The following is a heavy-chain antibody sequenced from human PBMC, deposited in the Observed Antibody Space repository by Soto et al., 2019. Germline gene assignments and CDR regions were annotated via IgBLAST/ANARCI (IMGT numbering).Heavy chain of an antibody. Sequence: QVQLVQSGAEVKKPGASVKVSCKASGYTFSRHAISWVRQAPGQGLEWMGGIIPIFGTANHAQKFQGRVTIIADESTSTVYMELSSLRPEDTAMYYCARGWGYDSNDYYYAYWGQGTLVIVSS. D-gene: IGHD3-22*01. CDR1: GYTFSRHA. CDR2: IIPIFGTA. CDR3: ARGWGYDSNDYYYAY. J-gene: IGHJ4*02. V-gene: IGHV1-69*01.